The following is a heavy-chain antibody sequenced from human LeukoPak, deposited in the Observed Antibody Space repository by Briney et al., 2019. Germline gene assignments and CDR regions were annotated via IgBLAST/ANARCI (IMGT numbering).Heavy chain of an antibody. CDR3: ARVEEGYGSGRRENYYYYYMDV. D-gene: IGHD3-10*01. V-gene: IGHV4-59*01. J-gene: IGHJ6*03. CDR1: GVSISSYY. CDR2: IYYSGST. Sequence: SETLSLTCTVSGVSISSYYWSWIRQPPGKGLEWIGYIYYSGSTNYNPSLKSRVTISVDTSKNQFSLKLSSVTAADTAVYYCARVEEGYGSGRRENYYYYYMDVWGKGTTVTISS.